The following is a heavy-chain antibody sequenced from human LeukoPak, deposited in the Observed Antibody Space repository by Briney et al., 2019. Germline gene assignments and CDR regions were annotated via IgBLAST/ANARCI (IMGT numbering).Heavy chain of an antibody. J-gene: IGHJ4*02. CDR1: GGSISSSNW. CDR2: IYHSGST. Sequence: TSETLSLTCAVSGGSISSSNWWSWVRQPPGKGLEWIGEIYHSGSTNYNPSLKSRVTISVDKSKNQFSLKLSSVTAADTAVYYCASRTGIYYYDSSGYFDYWGQGTLVTVSS. CDR3: ASRTGIYYYDSSGYFDY. V-gene: IGHV4-4*02. D-gene: IGHD3-22*01.